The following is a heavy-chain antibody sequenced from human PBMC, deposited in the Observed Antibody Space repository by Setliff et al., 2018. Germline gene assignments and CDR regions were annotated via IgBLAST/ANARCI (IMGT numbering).Heavy chain of an antibody. CDR1: GGSISSISYY. CDR3: ASCRYQVPYDY. CDR2: VYGSGTT. D-gene: IGHD2-2*01. V-gene: IGHV4-39*01. J-gene: IGHJ4*02. Sequence: PSETLSLTCTVPGGSISSISYYWGWIRQPPGKGLEWIGTVYGSGTTYYNPSLKSRVTIFVDTSKNQFSLNLNSVTAADTGVYYCASCRYQVPYDYWGQGILVTVS.